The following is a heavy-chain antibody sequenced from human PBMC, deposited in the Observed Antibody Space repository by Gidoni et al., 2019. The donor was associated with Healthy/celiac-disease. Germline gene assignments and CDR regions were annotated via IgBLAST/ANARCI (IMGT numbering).Heavy chain of an antibody. CDR1: GFTFSNAL. Sequence: EVQLVESGGGLVKPGGSLRISCAASGFTFSNALMSWVRQAPGKGLEWVCRIKSKTDCGTTDHAAPVKGRFTISRDDSKNPLYLQINSLKTEDTAVYYCTTGRDSAMAIGYRGQGTLVTVSS. CDR3: TTGRDSAMAIGY. V-gene: IGHV3-15*01. CDR2: IKSKTDCGTT. J-gene: IGHJ4*02. D-gene: IGHD5-18*01.